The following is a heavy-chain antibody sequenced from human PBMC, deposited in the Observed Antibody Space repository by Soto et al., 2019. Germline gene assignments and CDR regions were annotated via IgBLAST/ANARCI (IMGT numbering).Heavy chain of an antibody. Sequence: QVPLVESGGGVVQPGRSLRLSCAASGFTFSSYAMHWVRQAPGKGLEWVAVISYDGSNKYYADSVKGQFTISRDNSKNTLYLQMNSLRTEDTAVYYCARPLWRDDYNWGYFDLWGRGTLVTVSS. V-gene: IGHV3-30-3*01. CDR2: ISYDGSNK. J-gene: IGHJ2*01. CDR1: GFTFSSYA. CDR3: ARPLWRDDYNWGYFDL. D-gene: IGHD4-4*01.